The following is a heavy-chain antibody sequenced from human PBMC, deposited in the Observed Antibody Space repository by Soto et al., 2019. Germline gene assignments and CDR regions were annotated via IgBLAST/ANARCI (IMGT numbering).Heavy chain of an antibody. V-gene: IGHV1-18*04. D-gene: IGHD3-22*01. CDR3: AGSLYYYDSSGYLDY. CDR1: GYTFTSYG. Sequence: ALVKVSCKASGYTFTSYGISWVRQAPGQGLEWMGWISAYNGNTNYAQKLQGRVTMTTDTSTSTAYMELRSLRSDDTAVYYCAGSLYYYDSSGYLDYWGQGTLVTVSS. CDR2: ISAYNGNT. J-gene: IGHJ4*02.